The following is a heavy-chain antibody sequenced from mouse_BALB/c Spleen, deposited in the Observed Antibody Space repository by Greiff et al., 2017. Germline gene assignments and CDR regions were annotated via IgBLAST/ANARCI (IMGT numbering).Heavy chain of an antibody. J-gene: IGHJ2*01. Sequence: VQLQQSGAELMKPGASVKISCKATGYTFSSYWIEWVKQRPGHGLEWIGEILPGSGSTNYNEKFKGKATFTADTSSNTAYMQLSSLTSEDSAVYYCASPPSYCRYEDFDYWGQGTTLTVSS. CDR2: ILPGSGST. D-gene: IGHD2-14*01. CDR1: GYTFSSYW. V-gene: IGHV1-9*01. CDR3: ASPPSYCRYEDFDY.